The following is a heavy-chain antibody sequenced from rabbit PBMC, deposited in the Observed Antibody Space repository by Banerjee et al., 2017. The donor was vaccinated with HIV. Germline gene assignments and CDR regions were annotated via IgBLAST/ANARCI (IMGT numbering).Heavy chain of an antibody. D-gene: IGHD1-1*01. J-gene: IGHJ4*01. Sequence: EESGGDLVKPEGSLTLTCTASGFSFSSSYWICWVRQAPGKGLEWIACIAAGSSGTTGYASWAKGRFTISKTSSTTVTLQMTSLTAADTATYFCARVNAGSSGYPYYFNLWGPGTLVTVS. CDR2: IAAGSSGTT. V-gene: IGHV1S45*01. CDR3: ARVNAGSSGYPYYFNL. CDR1: GFSFSSSYW.